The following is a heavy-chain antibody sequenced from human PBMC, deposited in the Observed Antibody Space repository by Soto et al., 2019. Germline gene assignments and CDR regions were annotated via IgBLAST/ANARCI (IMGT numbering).Heavy chain of an antibody. CDR2: IFSNAEK. CDR1: GFELSDPRMG. J-gene: IGHJ4*02. V-gene: IGHV2-26*01. D-gene: IGHD3-10*01. CDR3: ARMPRDDSGSFYNDH. Sequence: QVTLKESGPVLVNPTETLTLTCTVSGFELSDPRMGVNWFRQPPGKALEWLAHIFSNAEKSYNTSLKSRITIFKEISSSQVVLTMTNMDPVDTATYFCARMPRDDSGSFYNDHWGQGIRVTVSS.